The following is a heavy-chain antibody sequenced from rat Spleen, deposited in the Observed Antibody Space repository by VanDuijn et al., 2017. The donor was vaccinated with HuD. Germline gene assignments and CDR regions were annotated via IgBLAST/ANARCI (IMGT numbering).Heavy chain of an antibody. D-gene: IGHD1-4*01. CDR3: ARQGYNSYFDY. CDR1: GFTFTHYY. V-gene: IGHV5-29*01. J-gene: IGHJ2*01. Sequence: EVQLVESDGGLVQPGRSLKLSCAASGFTFTHYYMAWVRQAPTKGLEWDATISFDGGRNFYRDSVKGRLTISRDNAKRYLYLQMDSLRSEDQATYYFARQGYNSYFDYWGQGVMVTVSS. CDR2: ISFDGGRN.